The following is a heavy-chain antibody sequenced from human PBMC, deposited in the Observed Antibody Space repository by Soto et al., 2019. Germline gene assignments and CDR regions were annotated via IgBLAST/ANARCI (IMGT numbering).Heavy chain of an antibody. CDR3: ARDYSSSSWNFDY. CDR2: INPNSGGT. Sequence: DSVKVSCKASGYTFTGYYMHWVRQAPGQGLEWMGWINPNSGGTNYAQKFQGWVTMTRDTSISTAYMELSRLRSDDTAVYYCARDYSSSSWNFDYWGQGPLVTVSS. J-gene: IGHJ4*02. CDR1: GYTFTGYY. V-gene: IGHV1-2*04. D-gene: IGHD6-6*01.